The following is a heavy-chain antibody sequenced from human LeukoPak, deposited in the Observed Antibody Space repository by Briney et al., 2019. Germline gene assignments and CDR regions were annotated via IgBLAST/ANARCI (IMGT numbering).Heavy chain of an antibody. J-gene: IGHJ5*02. CDR1: GFTFSYYA. V-gene: IGHV3-30*04. CDR3: AKCIADAITFVPNDP. Sequence: PGGSLRLSCAASGFTFSYYAMHWVRQAPGKGLEWVAVISYDEYNTYYAGSVKGRFTISRDNSRNTLYLQMNSLRAEDTAVYYCAKCIADAITFVPNDPWGQGTLVTVAS. CDR2: ISYDEYNT. D-gene: IGHD6-13*01.